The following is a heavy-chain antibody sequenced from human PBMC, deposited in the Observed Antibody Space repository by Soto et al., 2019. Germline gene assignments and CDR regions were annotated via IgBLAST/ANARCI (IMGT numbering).Heavy chain of an antibody. V-gene: IGHV3-33*01. J-gene: IGHJ6*02. D-gene: IGHD2-21*02. Sequence: PGGSLSLSCAASGFTFSSYAMHWVRQAPGKGLEWVAVIWHDGSNKYYADSVKGRFTISRDNSKNTLYLQLKSLRAEDTAVYYCARRGGVTSSYYSYYGMDVWGQGTTDTVSS. CDR2: IWHDGSNK. CDR1: GFTFSSYA. CDR3: ARRGGVTSSYYSYYGMDV.